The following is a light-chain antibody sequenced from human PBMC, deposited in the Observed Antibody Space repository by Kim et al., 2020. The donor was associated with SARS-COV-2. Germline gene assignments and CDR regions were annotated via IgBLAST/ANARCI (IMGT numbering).Light chain of an antibody. J-gene: IGKJ2*01. Sequence: EIVLTQSPGTLSLSPGERATLSCRASQGISGSYLAWYQQKPGQAPRLLIYGASSRATGFPDRFSGSGSGTDFTLTISRLEPEDFAVYYCQKYVSSPYTFGHGTKLEI. CDR2: GAS. CDR3: QKYVSSPYT. V-gene: IGKV3-20*01. CDR1: QGISGSY.